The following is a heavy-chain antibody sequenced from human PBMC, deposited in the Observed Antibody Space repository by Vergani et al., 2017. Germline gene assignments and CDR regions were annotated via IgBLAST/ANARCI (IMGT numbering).Heavy chain of an antibody. V-gene: IGHV3-30-3*01. CDR3: ARGDGGNSELAY. Sequence: QVQLVESGGGVVQPGRSLRLSCAASGFTFSSYAMHWVRQAPGKGLEWVAVISYDGSNKYYADSVKGRFTISRDNSKNTLYLQMNSLRAEDTAVYYCARGDGGNSELAYWGQGTLVTVSS. CDR2: ISYDGSNK. J-gene: IGHJ4*02. D-gene: IGHD4-23*01. CDR1: GFTFSSYA.